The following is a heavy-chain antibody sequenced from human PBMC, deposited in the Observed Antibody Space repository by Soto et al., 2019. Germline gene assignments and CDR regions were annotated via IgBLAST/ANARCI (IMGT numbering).Heavy chain of an antibody. J-gene: IGHJ5*02. CDR1: GGSISGHY. Sequence: QVQLQESGPGLVKPSETLSLTCVVSGGSISGHYWSWMRQPAGKGPEWIGRIYSSGTPIYNPSLKSRVTVAGDTSNNQFSVKLTSVTAADTAVYYCARGPGSYNSFDLWGQGTLVTVSS. CDR2: IYSSGTP. CDR3: ARGPGSYNSFDL. V-gene: IGHV4-4*07. D-gene: IGHD3-10*01.